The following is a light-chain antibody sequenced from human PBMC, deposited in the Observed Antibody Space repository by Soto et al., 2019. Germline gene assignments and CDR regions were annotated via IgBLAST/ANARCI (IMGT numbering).Light chain of an antibody. CDR2: DAS. CDR3: HQRSNWIFA. V-gene: IGKV3-11*01. CDR1: RTTDSL. J-gene: IGKJ3*01. Sequence: ELVLTQSPDTLSLSPGERATLSCRAGRTTDSLLAWYQQKPGQAPRLLIYDASYRATGVPARFIGGGSGTDFTLTITSLEPEDFAVYYCHQRSNWIFAFGPGTIVDL.